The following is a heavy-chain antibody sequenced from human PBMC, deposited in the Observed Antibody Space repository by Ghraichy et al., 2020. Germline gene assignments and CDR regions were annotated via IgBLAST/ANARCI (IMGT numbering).Heavy chain of an antibody. J-gene: IGHJ4*02. CDR1: GFTFSIYW. V-gene: IGHV3-74*01. Sequence: GGSLRLSCAASGFTFSIYWMHWVRQAPGKGLVWVSHINSDGSGTNYADSVKGRFTISRDNAKNTLYLQMNSLRAEDTAVYYCLRGGPTVGSYTHCDSCGQRTRVTVSS. D-gene: IGHD3-10*01. CDR2: INSDGSGT. CDR3: LRGGPTVGSYTHCDS.